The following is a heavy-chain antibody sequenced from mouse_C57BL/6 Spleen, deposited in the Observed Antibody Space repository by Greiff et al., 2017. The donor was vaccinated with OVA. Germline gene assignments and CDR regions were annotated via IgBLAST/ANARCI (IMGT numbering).Heavy chain of an antibody. V-gene: IGHV1-15*01. J-gene: IGHJ1*03. CDR2: IDPETGGT. Sequence: QVQLQQSGAELVRPGASVTLSCKASGYTFTDYEMHWVKQTPVHGLEWIGAIDPETGGTAYNQKFKGKAILTADKSSSTAYMELRSLTSEDSAVYYCTRWSYDWYFDVWGTGTTVTVSS. CDR1: GYTFTDYE. CDR3: TRWSYDWYFDV. D-gene: IGHD1-1*01.